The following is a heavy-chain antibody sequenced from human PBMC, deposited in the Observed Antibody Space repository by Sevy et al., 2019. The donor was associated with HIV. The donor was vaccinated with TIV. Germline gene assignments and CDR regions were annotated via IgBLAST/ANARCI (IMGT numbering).Heavy chain of an antibody. CDR2: ISYDGSKK. CDR1: GFTFSSYD. Sequence: GGSLRLSCAASGFTFSSYDMHWVRQAPGKGLEWVAGISYDGSKKYYADFVKGRFTVSRDNSKKMLFLKMSGLRTEDTAVFYCARDQHDYGGNVRTGWFDPWGQGTLVTVSS. J-gene: IGHJ5*02. V-gene: IGHV3-30-3*01. CDR3: ARDQHDYGGNVRTGWFDP. D-gene: IGHD4-17*01.